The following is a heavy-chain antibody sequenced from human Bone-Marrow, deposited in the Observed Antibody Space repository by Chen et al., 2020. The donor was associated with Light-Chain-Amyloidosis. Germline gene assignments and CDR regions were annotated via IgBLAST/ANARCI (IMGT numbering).Heavy chain of an antibody. D-gene: IGHD5-12*01. CDR1: GFTFSDYA. CDR2: LSPSGLTT. J-gene: IGHJ6*02. CDR3: ATRGQSGYAQSYKGIDV. Sequence: EVQLLESGGGLAQPGGSLRLSCAASGFTFSDYAMSWVRQAPGKGLEWVSTLSPSGLTTFYADSVKGRFTISRDNSMNTLFLQVSSLRAEDTAVYYCATRGQSGYAQSYKGIDVWDQGTTVTVA. V-gene: IGHV3-23*01.